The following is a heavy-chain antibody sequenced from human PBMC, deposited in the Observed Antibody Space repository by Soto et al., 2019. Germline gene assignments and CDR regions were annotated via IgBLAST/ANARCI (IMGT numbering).Heavy chain of an antibody. J-gene: IGHJ6*02. D-gene: IGHD3-3*01. CDR2: IYYSGST. Sequence: PSETLSLTCTVSGGSISSYYWSWIRQPPGKGLEWIGYIYYSGSTNYNPSLKSRVTISVDTSKNQFSLKLSSVTAADTAVYYCASGPSSSYYDFWSGYYNYYYYGMDVWGQGTTVTVSS. CDR1: GGSISSYY. V-gene: IGHV4-59*01. CDR3: ASGPSSSYYDFWSGYYNYYYYGMDV.